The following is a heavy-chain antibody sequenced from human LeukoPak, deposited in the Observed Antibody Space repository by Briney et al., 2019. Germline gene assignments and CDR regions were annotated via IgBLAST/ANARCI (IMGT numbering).Heavy chain of an antibody. CDR2: ISWNSGTI. CDR3: AKDSGAFIVGATTISGAFDI. Sequence: PGRSLRLSCAASGFTFDDYAMHWVRQAPGKGLEWVSGISWNSGTIGYADSVKGRFTISRDNAKNSLYLQMNSLRAEDMALYYCAKDSGAFIVGATTISGAFDIWGQGTMVTVSS. V-gene: IGHV3-9*03. J-gene: IGHJ3*02. CDR1: GFTFDDYA. D-gene: IGHD1-26*01.